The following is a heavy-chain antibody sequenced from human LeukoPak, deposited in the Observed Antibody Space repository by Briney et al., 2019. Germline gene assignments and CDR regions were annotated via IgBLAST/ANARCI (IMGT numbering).Heavy chain of an antibody. CDR2: ISSSGSTI. V-gene: IGHV3-48*03. J-gene: IGHJ4*02. D-gene: IGHD2-21*02. Sequence: GGSLRLSCAASGFTFSSYEMNWVRQAPGKGLEWVSYISSSGSTIYYADSVKGRFTISRDNSKNTLYLQMNSLRAEDTAVYYCAKASAYCGGDCYTESDYWGQGTLVTVSS. CDR3: AKASAYCGGDCYTESDY. CDR1: GFTFSSYE.